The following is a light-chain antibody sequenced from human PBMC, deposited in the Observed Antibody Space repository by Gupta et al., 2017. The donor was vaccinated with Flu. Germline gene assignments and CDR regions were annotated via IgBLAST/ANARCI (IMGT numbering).Light chain of an antibody. Sequence: PSHVFASVGDRVTISHRASQGHRNAFEWYQHKPGKAPTPLNYDSSSGKQGLPLRFSGSGSCPDFTLTINLPQPDDSATYSCQQADTYPQTFGQGTKLEIK. CDR1: QGHRNA. CDR2: DSS. J-gene: IGKJ1*01. CDR3: QQADTYPQT. V-gene: IGKV1-13*02.